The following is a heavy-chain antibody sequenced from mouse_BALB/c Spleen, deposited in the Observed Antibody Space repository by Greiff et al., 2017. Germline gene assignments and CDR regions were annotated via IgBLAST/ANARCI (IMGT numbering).Heavy chain of an antibody. D-gene: IGHD2-1*01. CDR3: AREYYGNYGVSWFAY. V-gene: IGHV1-54*01. CDR2: INPGSGGT. Sequence: QVQLQQSGAELVRPGTSVKVSCKASGYAFTNYLIEWVKQRPGQGLEWIGVINPGSGGTNYNEKFKGKATLTADKSSSTAYMQLSSLTSDDSAVYFCAREYYGNYGVSWFAYWGQGTLVTVSA. CDR1: GYAFTNYL. J-gene: IGHJ3*01.